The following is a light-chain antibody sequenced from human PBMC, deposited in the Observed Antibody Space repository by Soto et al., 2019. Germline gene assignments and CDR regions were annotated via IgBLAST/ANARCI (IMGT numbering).Light chain of an antibody. CDR1: QSVRSY. CDR2: DAS. J-gene: IGKJ4*01. Sequence: EIMLTQSPATLSLSPWERATLSCRASQSVRSYLAWYQQKPGQAPRLLIYDASNRATGIPARFSGSGSGTDFTLTISSLEPEDFAVYYCQQRSNWLTFGGGTKVDIK. CDR3: QQRSNWLT. V-gene: IGKV3-11*01.